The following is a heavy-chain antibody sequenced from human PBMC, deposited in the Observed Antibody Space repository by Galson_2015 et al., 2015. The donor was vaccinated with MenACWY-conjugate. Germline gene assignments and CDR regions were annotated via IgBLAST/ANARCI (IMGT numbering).Heavy chain of an antibody. Sequence: SLRLSCAASGFTLSSYWMSWARQAPGKGLEWVASIKQDGNDKEYLDSVKGRFTISRDNARNSLYLQMNSLRAEDTAIYYCARGPRGQLPGVYFDYWGQGTLVTVSS. D-gene: IGHD1-26*01. CDR2: IKQDGNDK. V-gene: IGHV3-7*03. CDR3: ARGPRGQLPGVYFDY. J-gene: IGHJ4*02. CDR1: GFTLSSYW.